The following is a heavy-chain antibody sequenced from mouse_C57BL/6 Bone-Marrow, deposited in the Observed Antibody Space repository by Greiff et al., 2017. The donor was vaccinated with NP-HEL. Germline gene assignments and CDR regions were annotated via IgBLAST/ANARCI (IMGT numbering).Heavy chain of an antibody. CDR3: ARATYYEYDGAMYY. V-gene: IGHV1-26*01. D-gene: IGHD2-4*01. Sequence: EVQLQQSGPELVKPGASVKISCKASGYTFTDYYMNWVKQSHGKSLEWIGDINPNNGGTSYNQKFKGKATLTVDKSSSTAYMELRSLTSEDSAVYYCARATYYEYDGAMYYWGQGTSVTVSS. J-gene: IGHJ4*01. CDR1: GYTFTDYY. CDR2: INPNNGGT.